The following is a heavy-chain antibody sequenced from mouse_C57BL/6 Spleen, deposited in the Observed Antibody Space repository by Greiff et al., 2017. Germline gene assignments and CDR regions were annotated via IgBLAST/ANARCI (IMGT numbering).Heavy chain of an antibody. J-gene: IGHJ2*01. CDR1: GFSLTSYG. V-gene: IGHV2-2*01. D-gene: IGHD2-3*01. CDR2: IWSGGST. Sequence: QVQLKESGPGLVQPSQSLSITCTVSGFSLTSYGVHWVRQSPGKGLEWLGVIWSGGSTDYNAAFISRLSISKDNSTCQVFFKMNSLRADDTAIDYCARTPSDGYLYYFDYWGQGTTLTVSS. CDR3: ARTPSDGYLYYFDY.